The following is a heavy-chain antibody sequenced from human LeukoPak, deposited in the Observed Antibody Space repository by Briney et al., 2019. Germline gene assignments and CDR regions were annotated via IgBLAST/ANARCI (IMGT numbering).Heavy chain of an antibody. Sequence: GGSLRLSCAASGFTFSSYSMNWVRQAPGKWLEWVSSISSSSSYIYYADSVKGRFTISRDNAKNSLYLQMNSLRAEDTAVYYCAREIAAGFFDYWGQGTLVTVSS. CDR3: AREIAAGFFDY. D-gene: IGHD6-13*01. CDR1: GFTFSSYS. CDR2: ISSSSSYI. J-gene: IGHJ4*02. V-gene: IGHV3-21*01.